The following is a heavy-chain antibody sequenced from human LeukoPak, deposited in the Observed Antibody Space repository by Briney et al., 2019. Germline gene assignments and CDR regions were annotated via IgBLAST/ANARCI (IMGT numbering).Heavy chain of an antibody. D-gene: IGHD1-26*01. Sequence: GSLRLSCAASGFTVSSSPINWVRQAPGRGLEWVSVIYSGGNTFYADSVKGRFTISRHNSENTLYLQMNSLSADDTAAYYCVRLMGSGWFDPWGQGTLVTVFS. J-gene: IGHJ5*02. V-gene: IGHV3-53*04. CDR2: IYSGGNT. CDR3: VRLMGSGWFDP. CDR1: GFTVSSSP.